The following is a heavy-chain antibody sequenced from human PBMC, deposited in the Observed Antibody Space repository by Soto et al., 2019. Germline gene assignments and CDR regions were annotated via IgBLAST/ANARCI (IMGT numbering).Heavy chain of an antibody. V-gene: IGHV4-59*01. Sequence: QVQLQESGPGLVKPSETLSLTCTVSGGSISSYYWSWIRQPPGKGLEWIGYIYYSGSTNYNPSLKSRVTISVDTSKNQFSLKLSSVTAADTAVYYCARGPGQLVNSYYYGMDVWGQGTTVTVSS. CDR1: GGSISSYY. J-gene: IGHJ6*02. CDR2: IYYSGST. D-gene: IGHD6-6*01. CDR3: ARGPGQLVNSYYYGMDV.